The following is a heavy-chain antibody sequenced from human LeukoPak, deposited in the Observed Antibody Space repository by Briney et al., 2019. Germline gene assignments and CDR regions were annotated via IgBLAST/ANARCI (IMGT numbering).Heavy chain of an antibody. D-gene: IGHD6-13*01. J-gene: IGHJ4*02. Sequence: GGSLILSYAASGFIFDDYGMSWVRQAPGKGLEWVSGINWNGGSTGYGDSVEGRFTISRDNAKNSLYLQMNGLRAEDTALYYCAGDLKRLAAVQPPEFDYRGQGTLVTVSS. CDR2: INWNGGST. CDR3: AGDLKRLAAVQPPEFDY. V-gene: IGHV3-20*03. CDR1: GFIFDDYG.